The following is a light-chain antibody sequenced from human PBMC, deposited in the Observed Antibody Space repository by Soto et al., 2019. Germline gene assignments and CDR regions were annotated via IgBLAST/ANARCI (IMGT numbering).Light chain of an antibody. CDR2: AAS. CDR3: QQLNSFPFI. Sequence: DIHLTQSPSFLSASVGDRVTITCRASQAIDTYLAWYQKKPGKAPKLLIYAASLLQSGVPSRFSGGGSGTEFTLTINSLQPEDFASYYCQQLNSFPFIFGQGTRLEI. CDR1: QAIDTY. J-gene: IGKJ5*01. V-gene: IGKV1-9*01.